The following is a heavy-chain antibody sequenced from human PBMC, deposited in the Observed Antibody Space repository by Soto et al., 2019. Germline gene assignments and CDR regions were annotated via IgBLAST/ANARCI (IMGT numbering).Heavy chain of an antibody. V-gene: IGHV4-59*01. CDR2: FSYRGST. CDR3: ARFSPYWHYFDS. CDR1: GDSISNYY. Sequence: SETLSLTCTVSGDSISNYYWSWIRQPPGKGLEWIGYFSYRGSTNYNPSLKSRVTISVDTSKNQFSLNVSSVTAADTAVYYCARFSPYWHYFDSWGLGTLVTVSS. D-gene: IGHD2-8*02. J-gene: IGHJ4*02.